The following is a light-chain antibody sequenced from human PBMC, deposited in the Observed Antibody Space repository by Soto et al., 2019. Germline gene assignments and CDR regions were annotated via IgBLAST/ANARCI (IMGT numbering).Light chain of an antibody. V-gene: IGLV1-40*01. CDR2: GNS. CDR3: QSYDSSLSGYV. CDR1: SSNIGAGYD. J-gene: IGLJ1*01. Sequence: QSVLTQPPSVSGAPGQRGTISCTGSSSNIGAGYDVHWYQQLPGTAPKLLIYGNSNRPSGVPDRFSGSKSGTSASLAITGLQDEDEADYYCQSYDSSLSGYVFGTGTKLTV.